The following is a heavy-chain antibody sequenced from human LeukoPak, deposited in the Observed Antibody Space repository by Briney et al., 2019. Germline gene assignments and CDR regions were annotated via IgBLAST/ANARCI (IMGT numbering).Heavy chain of an antibody. Sequence: PSEALSLTCTVSGGSISSYYWSWIRQPPGKGLEWIGYIYYSGSTNYNPSLKSRVTISVDTSKNQFSLKLSSVTAADTAVYYCARDAWFKDFYTTYNWFDPWGQGTLVTVSS. CDR1: GGSISSYY. D-gene: IGHD3-10*01. J-gene: IGHJ5*02. CDR3: ARDAWFKDFYTTYNWFDP. V-gene: IGHV4-59*01. CDR2: IYYSGST.